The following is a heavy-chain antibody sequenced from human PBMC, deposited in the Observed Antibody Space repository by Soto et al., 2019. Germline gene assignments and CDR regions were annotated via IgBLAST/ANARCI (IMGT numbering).Heavy chain of an antibody. CDR2: ITSSGSAI. D-gene: IGHD5-12*01. J-gene: IGHJ4*02. CDR1: GFTFSIYS. Sequence: EVQLVESGGGLVQPGGSLRLSCAASGFTFSIYSMNWVRQAPGKGLEWVSYITSSGSAIYYAHTVKGRFTISRDNAKNSLYLQMNSLRAEDTAVYYCTRGYTGYAQAGLDSWGQGTLVTVSA. CDR3: TRGYTGYAQAGLDS. V-gene: IGHV3-48*01.